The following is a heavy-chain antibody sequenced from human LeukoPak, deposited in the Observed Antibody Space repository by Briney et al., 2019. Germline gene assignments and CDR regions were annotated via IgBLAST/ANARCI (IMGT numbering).Heavy chain of an antibody. V-gene: IGHV1-69*13. CDR1: GGIFSSYA. D-gene: IGHD3-10*01. Sequence: SVKVSCKASGGIFSSYAISWVRQAPGQGLEWMGGTIPIFGTANYAQKFQGRVTITADESTSTAYMELSSLRSEDTAVYYCARAKYYYGSGSYAYFDYWGQGTLVTVSS. J-gene: IGHJ4*02. CDR2: TIPIFGTA. CDR3: ARAKYYYGSGSYAYFDY.